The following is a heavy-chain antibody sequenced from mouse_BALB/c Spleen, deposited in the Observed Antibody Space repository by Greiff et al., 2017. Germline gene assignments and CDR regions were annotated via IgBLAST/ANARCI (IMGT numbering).Heavy chain of an antibody. J-gene: IGHJ2*01. D-gene: IGHD1-1*01. Sequence: ESGPGLVKPSQSLSLTCSVTGYSITSGYYWNWIRQFPGNKLEWMGYISYDGSNNYNPSLKNRISITRDTSKNQFFLKLNSVTTEDTATYYCARERERVGDYFDYWGQGTTLTVSS. CDR3: ARERERVGDYFDY. CDR2: ISYDGSN. V-gene: IGHV3-6*02. CDR1: GYSITSGYY.